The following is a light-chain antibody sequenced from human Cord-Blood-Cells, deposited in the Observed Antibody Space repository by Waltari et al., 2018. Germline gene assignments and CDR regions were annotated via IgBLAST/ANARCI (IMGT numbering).Light chain of an antibody. J-gene: IGLJ2*01. CDR1: ISDSGGSYL. CDR2: GGS. Sequence: QSALTQPPSVSGSPGPSITIPCAGTISDSGGSYLVSLYQHHPGKAPKLRIYGGSKWPSGVSNRFSGSKSGNTASLTISGLQAEDEADYYCCSYAGSSAHVVFGGGTKLTVL. V-gene: IGLV2-23*01. CDR3: CSYAGSSAHVV.